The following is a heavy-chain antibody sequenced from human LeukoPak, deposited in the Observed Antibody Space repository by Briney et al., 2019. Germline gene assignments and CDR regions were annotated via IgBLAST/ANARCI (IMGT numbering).Heavy chain of an antibody. V-gene: IGHV3-23*01. Sequence: PGGSLRLSCEASAFTFSNYAMTWVRQAPGKGLEWVSAISGSGDSTYYADSVKGRFTISRDNSKNTLYLQMNSLRAEDTAVYYCAKGSPARPFDYWGQGTLVTVSS. J-gene: IGHJ4*02. CDR3: AKGSPARPFDY. CDR2: ISGSGDST. CDR1: AFTFSNYA. D-gene: IGHD6-6*01.